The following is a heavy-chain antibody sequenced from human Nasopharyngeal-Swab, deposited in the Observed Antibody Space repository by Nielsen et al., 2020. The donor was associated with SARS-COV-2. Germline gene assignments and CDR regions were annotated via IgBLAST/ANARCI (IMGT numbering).Heavy chain of an antibody. J-gene: IGHJ5*01. V-gene: IGHV4-31*03. D-gene: IGHD6-13*01. CDR1: GGSISGSGYY. CDR3: ARDKVASSGTLHWFDS. CDR2: IYYSGIT. Sequence: SETLSLTCTVSGGSISGSGYYWSWIRQHPGKGLEWIGYIYYSGITYYNPSLKSRLIISIDTSKNQFSLNLTSVTPADTAVYYCARDKVASSGTLHWFDSWGQGTRVTSPQ.